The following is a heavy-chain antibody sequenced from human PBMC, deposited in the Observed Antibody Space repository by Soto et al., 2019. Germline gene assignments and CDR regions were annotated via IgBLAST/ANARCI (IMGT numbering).Heavy chain of an antibody. V-gene: IGHV1-3*01. CDR2: INAGNGNT. D-gene: IGHD6-19*01. CDR1: GYTFTSYA. Sequence: ASVKVACKASGYTFTSYAMHWVRQAPGQRLEWMGWINAGNGNTKYSQKFQGRVTITRDTSASTAYMELSSLRSEDTAVYYCARAQWLVRKAEYFQHWGQGTLVTVSS. J-gene: IGHJ1*01. CDR3: ARAQWLVRKAEYFQH.